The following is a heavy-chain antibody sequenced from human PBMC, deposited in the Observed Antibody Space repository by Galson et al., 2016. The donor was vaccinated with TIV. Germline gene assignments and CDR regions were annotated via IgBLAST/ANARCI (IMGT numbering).Heavy chain of an antibody. J-gene: IGHJ6*02. V-gene: IGHV1-69*13. D-gene: IGHD5-18*01. CDR3: AKGRNTAKDTYYWYYGMDV. CDR2: FIPLFGTP. Sequence: SVKVSCKASGDTFLSYPFNWVRQAPGQGLEWMGGFIPLFGTPNYAQKFQGRVTITANESTSTAYMELSSLRSEDTAIYYCAKGRNTAKDTYYWYYGMDVWGQGTTVTVSS. CDR1: GDTFLSYP.